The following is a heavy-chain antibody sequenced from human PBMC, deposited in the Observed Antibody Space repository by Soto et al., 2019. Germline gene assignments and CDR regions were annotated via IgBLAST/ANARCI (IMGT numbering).Heavy chain of an antibody. CDR2: ISSTTNYI. V-gene: IGHV3-21*06. Sequence: GGSLRLSCAASVFTFTMYSMNWVRQAPGKGLEWVSSISSTTNYIYYGDSMKGRFTISRDNAKNSLYLEMNSLRAEDTAVYYCARESEDLTSNFDYWGQGTMVTVSS. J-gene: IGHJ4*02. CDR3: ARESEDLTSNFDY. CDR1: VFTFTMYS.